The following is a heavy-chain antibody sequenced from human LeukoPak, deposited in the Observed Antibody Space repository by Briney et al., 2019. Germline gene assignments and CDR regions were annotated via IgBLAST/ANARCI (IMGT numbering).Heavy chain of an antibody. V-gene: IGHV3-49*04. CDR3: TAQDTLSGYDSPWAADAFDI. Sequence: GGSLRLSCTASGFTFGDYAMSWVRQAPGKGLEWVGFIRSKAYGGTTEYAASVKGRFTISRDDSKSIAYLQMNSLKTEDTAVYYCTAQDTLSGYDSPWAADAFDIWGQGTMVTVSS. CDR1: GFTFGDYA. J-gene: IGHJ3*02. D-gene: IGHD5-12*01. CDR2: IRSKAYGGTT.